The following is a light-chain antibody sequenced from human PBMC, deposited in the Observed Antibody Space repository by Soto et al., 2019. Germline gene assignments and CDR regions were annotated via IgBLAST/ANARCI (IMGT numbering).Light chain of an antibody. CDR1: SSDVGGYNY. Sequence: QSVLTQPASVSGSPGQSITISCTGTSSDVGGYNYVSWLQQHPGKVPKLIIYDVSSRPSGVSNRFSGSKSGNTASLTISGLQAEDEADYYCTSYTSSNTDGFGGGTKVTVL. CDR2: DVS. V-gene: IGLV2-14*01. J-gene: IGLJ1*01. CDR3: TSYTSSNTDG.